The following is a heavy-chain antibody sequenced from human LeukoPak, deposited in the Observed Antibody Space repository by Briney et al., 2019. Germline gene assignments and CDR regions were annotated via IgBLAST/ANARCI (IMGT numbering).Heavy chain of an antibody. D-gene: IGHD4-17*01. CDR2: INTYNGNT. Sequence: ASVKVSCKASGYTFTGHYMHWLRQAPEQGLEWMGWINTYNGNTDYAQKFQGRVTMTTDTSTTTAYLDLRSLRSDDTAVYYCARGTVTTPPYYYGMDVWGQGTTVTVS. J-gene: IGHJ6*02. CDR3: ARGTVTTPPYYYGMDV. CDR1: GYTFTGHY. V-gene: IGHV1/OR15-2*02.